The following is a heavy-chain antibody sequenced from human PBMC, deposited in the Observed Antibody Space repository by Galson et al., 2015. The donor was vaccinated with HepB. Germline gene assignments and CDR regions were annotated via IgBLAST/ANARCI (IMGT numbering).Heavy chain of an antibody. V-gene: IGHV1-69*04. D-gene: IGHD3-10*01. CDR3: ARDGPYYYGSGSYCNGYDY. CDR2: IIPILGIA. Sequence: SVKVSCKASGGTFSSYAISWVRQAPGQGLEWMGRIIPILGIANYAQKFQGRVTITADNSMSTAYMELTSLRSEATAVYDYARDGPYYYGSGSYCNGYDYWGQGTLVTVSS. CDR1: GGTFSSYA. J-gene: IGHJ4*02.